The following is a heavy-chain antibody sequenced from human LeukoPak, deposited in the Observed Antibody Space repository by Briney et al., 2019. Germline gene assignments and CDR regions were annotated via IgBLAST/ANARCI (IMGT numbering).Heavy chain of an antibody. J-gene: IGHJ4*02. CDR2: IKEDGSQK. CDR3: ARGFGDC. V-gene: IGHV3-7*04. D-gene: IGHD3-10*01. CDR1: GFTFSRSW. Sequence: PGGSLRLSGAASGFTFSRSWMIWVRQAPGKGLEWVANIKEDGSQKFYVDSVKGRFTISRDNARNSLYLQMSSLRAEDTAVYYCARGFGDCWGQGTLVTVSS.